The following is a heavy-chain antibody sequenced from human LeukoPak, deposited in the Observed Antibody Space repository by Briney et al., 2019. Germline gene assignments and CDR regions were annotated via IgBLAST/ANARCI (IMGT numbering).Heavy chain of an antibody. D-gene: IGHD5-12*01. V-gene: IGHV1-46*01. Sequence: GASVKVSCKASGFTITSYYMHWVRQAPGQGLESMGIINPSGGSGSTSYAQKFQGRVTMTRDTSTSTVYMELSSLRSEDTAVYFCARDKSGNDCFDPWGQGTLVTVSS. CDR1: GFTITSYY. CDR3: ARDKSGNDCFDP. CDR2: INPSGGSGST. J-gene: IGHJ5*02.